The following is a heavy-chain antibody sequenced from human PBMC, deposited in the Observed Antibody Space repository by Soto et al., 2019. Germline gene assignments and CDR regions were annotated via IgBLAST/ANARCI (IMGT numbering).Heavy chain of an antibody. J-gene: IGHJ3*02. Sequence: SETLSLTCAVYGGSFSGYYWSWIRQPPGKGLEWIGEINHSGSTNYNPSLKSRVTISVDTSKNQFSLKLSSVTAADTAVYYCARAPVRGVINDAFGIWGQGTMVTVSS. CDR2: INHSGST. CDR3: ARAPVRGVINDAFGI. D-gene: IGHD3-10*01. CDR1: GGSFSGYY. V-gene: IGHV4-34*01.